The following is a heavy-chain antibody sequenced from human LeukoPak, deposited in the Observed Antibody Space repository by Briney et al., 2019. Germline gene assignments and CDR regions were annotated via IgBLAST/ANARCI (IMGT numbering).Heavy chain of an antibody. CDR2: INHSGST. J-gene: IGHJ3*02. D-gene: IGHD5-18*01. Sequence: SETLSLTCAVYGGSFSGYYWSWIRQPPGKGLEWIGEINHSGSTNCNPSLKSRVTISVDTSKNQFSLKLSSVTAADTAVYYCAGRIQLWLQAAFDIWGQGTVVTVSS. CDR3: AGRIQLWLQAAFDI. V-gene: IGHV4-34*01. CDR1: GGSFSGYY.